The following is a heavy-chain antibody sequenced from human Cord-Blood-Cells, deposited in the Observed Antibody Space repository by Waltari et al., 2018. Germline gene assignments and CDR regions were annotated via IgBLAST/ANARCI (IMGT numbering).Heavy chain of an antibody. Sequence: EVQLVESGGGLVQPGRSLRLSCAASGFTFDDYAMHWVRQVPGKGLEWVSGISWNSGSIGYADSVKGRFTISRDNAKNSLYLQMNSLRAEDTALYYCAKGKVAGTKSNAFDIWGQGTMVTVSS. J-gene: IGHJ3*02. D-gene: IGHD6-19*01. CDR1: GFTFDDYA. V-gene: IGHV3-9*01. CDR2: ISWNSGSI. CDR3: AKGKVAGTKSNAFDI.